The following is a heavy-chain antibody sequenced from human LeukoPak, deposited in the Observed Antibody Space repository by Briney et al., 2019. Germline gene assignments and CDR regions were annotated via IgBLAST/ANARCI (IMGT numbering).Heavy chain of an antibody. V-gene: IGHV3-15*01. Sequence: TGGSLRLSCAASGFTFNKAWMSWVRQAPGKGLEWVGRIKSKTDGWTTEYSVPVKGRFTISRDDSKETLYLQMKSLKSEDTAMYYCTTGPFDYYGSASYLANGMDVWGQGTTVTVSS. CDR3: TTGPFDYYGSASYLANGMDV. J-gene: IGHJ6*02. CDR2: IKSKTDGWTT. D-gene: IGHD3-10*01. CDR1: GFTFNKAW.